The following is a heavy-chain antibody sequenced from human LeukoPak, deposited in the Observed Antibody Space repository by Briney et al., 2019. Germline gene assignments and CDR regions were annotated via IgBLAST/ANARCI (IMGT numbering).Heavy chain of an antibody. Sequence: GGSLILSCSASGFTFSSYAMHWVRQAPGKGLEYVSAISSNGGSTYYADSVKGRFTISRDNSKNTLYLQMSSLRAEDTAVYYCVKGREEYDFWSGYYYQDAFDIWGQGTMVTVSS. V-gene: IGHV3-64D*09. CDR1: GFTFSSYA. CDR2: ISSNGGST. D-gene: IGHD3-3*01. CDR3: VKGREEYDFWSGYYYQDAFDI. J-gene: IGHJ3*02.